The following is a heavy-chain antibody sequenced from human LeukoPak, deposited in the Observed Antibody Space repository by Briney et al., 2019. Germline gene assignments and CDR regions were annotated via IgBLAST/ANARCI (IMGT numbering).Heavy chain of an antibody. V-gene: IGHV3-9*01. CDR2: ISWNSGSI. CDR3: AKVVDCGGDCYPIDY. D-gene: IGHD2-21*02. J-gene: IGHJ4*02. CDR1: GFTFDDYA. Sequence: GGSLRLSCAASGFTFDDYAMHWVRQAPGKGLEWVSGISWNSGSIGYADSVKGRFTISRDNSKNTLYLQMNSLRAEDTAVYYCAKVVDCGGDCYPIDYWGQGTLVTVSS.